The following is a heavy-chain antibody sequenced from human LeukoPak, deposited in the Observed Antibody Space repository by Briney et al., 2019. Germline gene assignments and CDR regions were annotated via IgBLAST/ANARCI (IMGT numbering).Heavy chain of an antibody. Sequence: SETLSLTCTVSGGSISNYYWTWIRQPPGKGLEWVGYIFYSGSTNYNPSLKSRVTISVDTSKNQFSLKLSSVTAADTAVYYCAGGPAGGYFHHWGQGTLVTVSS. J-gene: IGHJ1*01. V-gene: IGHV4-59*08. CDR2: IFYSGST. CDR3: AGGPAGGYFHH. D-gene: IGHD2-15*01. CDR1: GGSISNYY.